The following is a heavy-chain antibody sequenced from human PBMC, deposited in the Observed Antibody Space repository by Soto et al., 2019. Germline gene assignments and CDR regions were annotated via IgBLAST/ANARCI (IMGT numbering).Heavy chain of an antibody. J-gene: IGHJ4*02. D-gene: IGHD3-16*02. V-gene: IGHV1-18*01. CDR2: ISAYNGNT. Sequence: ASVKVSCKASGYTFTSYGISWVRQAPGQGLEWMGWISAYNGNTNYAQKLQGRVTMTTDTSTSTAYMELRSLRSDDTAVYYCARWENQYVLGELSFDYWGQGTLVTVSS. CDR3: ARWENQYVLGELSFDY. CDR1: GYTFTSYG.